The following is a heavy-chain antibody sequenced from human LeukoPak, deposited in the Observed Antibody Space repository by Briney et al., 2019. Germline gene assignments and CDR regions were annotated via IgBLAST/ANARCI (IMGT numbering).Heavy chain of an antibody. J-gene: IGHJ5*02. V-gene: IGHV3-7*01. CDR2: INEDGSEA. CDR3: ARREWLRHERTGYYAFDA. CDR1: GFTFSRFW. Sequence: GGSLRLSCAASGFTFSRFWMCWVRQAPDKGLEWVANINEDGSEAYYVDSVKGRFTISRDNPKNSVSLQMNSLRAEDTALYYCARREWLRHERTGYYAFDAWGQGTLVTVSS. D-gene: IGHD1-26*01.